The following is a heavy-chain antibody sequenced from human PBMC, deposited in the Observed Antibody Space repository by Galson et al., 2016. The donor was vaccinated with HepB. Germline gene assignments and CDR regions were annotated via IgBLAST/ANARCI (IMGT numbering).Heavy chain of an antibody. V-gene: IGHV1-24*01. Sequence: SVKVSCKVSGYTLTELSMQWVRQAPGKGLEWMGGFDPEDGETIYAQNFQGRVTMTEDTSINTAYMELGSLRSDDTAVYFCATPASGANWHYFDFWGQGTLVTVSS. CDR1: GYTLTELS. D-gene: IGHD4/OR15-4a*01. CDR2: FDPEDGET. J-gene: IGHJ4*02. CDR3: ATPASGANWHYFDF.